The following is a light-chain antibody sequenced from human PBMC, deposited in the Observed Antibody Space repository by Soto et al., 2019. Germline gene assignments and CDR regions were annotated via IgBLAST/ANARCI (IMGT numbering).Light chain of an antibody. J-gene: IGLJ2*01. V-gene: IGLV2-14*01. Sequence: QSVLTQPASVSGSPGQSIAISCTGPSSDVGGYNYVSWYQQAPKLVIFDVSDRPSGVSNRFSGSKSGDTASLTISGLQAEDEADYYCKSYTSSSTPGHFGGGTKLTVL. CDR3: KSYTSSSTPGH. CDR2: DVS. CDR1: SSDVGGYNY.